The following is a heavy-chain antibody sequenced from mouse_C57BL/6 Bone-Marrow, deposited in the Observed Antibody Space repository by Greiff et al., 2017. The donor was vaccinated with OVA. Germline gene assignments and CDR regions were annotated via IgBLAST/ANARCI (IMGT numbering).Heavy chain of an antibody. CDR3: ARRGIYYYGSSYGFAY. Sequence: VQLQQSGAELVKPGASVKLSCKASGYTFTEYTIHWVKQRSGQGLEWIGWFYPGSGSIKYNENFKDKATLTADKSSSTVYMELSRWTSEDSAVYFCARRGIYYYGSSYGFAYWGQGTLVTVSA. CDR2: FYPGSGSI. V-gene: IGHV1-62-2*01. CDR1: GYTFTEYT. J-gene: IGHJ3*01. D-gene: IGHD1-1*01.